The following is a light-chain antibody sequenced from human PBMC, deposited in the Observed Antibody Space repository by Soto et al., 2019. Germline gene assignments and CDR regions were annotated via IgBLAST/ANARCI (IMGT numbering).Light chain of an antibody. J-gene: IGLJ2*01. CDR2: GIN. CDR1: SSNIGAGYD. V-gene: IGLV1-40*01. CDR3: QSYDSRLSGSV. Sequence: QSVLTQPPSVSGAPGQRVTISCTGSSSNIGAGYDVHWYQQIPGTAPKLLIYGINNRPSGVPDRFSGSRSGTSASLAITGLQAEDEADYYCQSYDSRLSGSVFGGGTQLTVL.